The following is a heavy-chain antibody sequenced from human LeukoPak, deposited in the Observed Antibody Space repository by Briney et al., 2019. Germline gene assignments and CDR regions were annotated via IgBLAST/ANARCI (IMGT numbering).Heavy chain of an antibody. D-gene: IGHD6-19*01. Sequence: PGGSLRLSCAASGFTISGFFMTWVRQAPGKGLEGVANIKEDGSEKYYVDFVRGRFTISRDNAKNSLYLQMNNLRAEDTAVYYCARPFGNGWFLRDYWGRGTLVTVSS. V-gene: IGHV3-7*01. CDR1: GFTISGFF. CDR2: IKEDGSEK. CDR3: ARPFGNGWFLRDY. J-gene: IGHJ4*02.